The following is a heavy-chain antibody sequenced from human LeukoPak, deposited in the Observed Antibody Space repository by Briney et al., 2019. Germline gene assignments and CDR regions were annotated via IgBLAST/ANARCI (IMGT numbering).Heavy chain of an antibody. J-gene: IGHJ4*02. V-gene: IGHV5-51*01. CDR3: ARLVVRGVVFSHFDY. CDR1: GSLFPSSW. CDR2: IYPVDFDV. D-gene: IGHD3-10*01. Sequence: GGPLKSSCQGPGSLFPSSWITWARQMPGKVWEWIGFIYPVDFDVTYNPSFQGQVTMSVDKSINTAYLQWSSLQASDTAVYYCARLVVRGVVFSHFDYWGQGSLVTVSS.